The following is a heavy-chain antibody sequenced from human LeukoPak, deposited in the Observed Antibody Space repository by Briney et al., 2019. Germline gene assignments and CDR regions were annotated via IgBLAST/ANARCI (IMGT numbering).Heavy chain of an antibody. Sequence: GGSLRLSCAASRFTFSNYWMHWVRQAPGKGLVWVSRIDTDGSTTRYADSVKGRFTISRDNAENTLYLQMDSLRAEDTALYYCAKRPGKAAAGPFDPWGQGTLVTVSS. D-gene: IGHD6-13*01. CDR3: AKRPGKAAAGPFDP. CDR1: RFTFSNYW. J-gene: IGHJ5*02. V-gene: IGHV3-74*01. CDR2: IDTDGSTT.